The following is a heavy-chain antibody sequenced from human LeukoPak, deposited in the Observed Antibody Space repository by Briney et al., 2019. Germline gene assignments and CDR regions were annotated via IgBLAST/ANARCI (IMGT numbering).Heavy chain of an antibody. Sequence: GGSLRLSCAASGFTFSSYAMHWVRQAPGKGLEWVAVISYDGSNKYYADSVKGRFTISRDNSKNTLYLQMNSLRAEDTAVYYCAREWRVYNTYYYDSSGYYNDAFDIWGQGTMVTVSS. V-gene: IGHV3-30*04. J-gene: IGHJ3*02. D-gene: IGHD3-22*01. CDR2: ISYDGSNK. CDR3: AREWRVYNTYYYDSSGYYNDAFDI. CDR1: GFTFSSYA.